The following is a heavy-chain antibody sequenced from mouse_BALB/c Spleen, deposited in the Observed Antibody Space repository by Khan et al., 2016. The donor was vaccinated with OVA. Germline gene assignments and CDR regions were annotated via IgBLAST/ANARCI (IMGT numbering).Heavy chain of an antibody. CDR1: GDSITSGY. D-gene: IGHD2-14*01. J-gene: IGHJ3*01. CDR2: IIYTGYT. CDR3: AGSTYRYAFAY. V-gene: IGHV3-8*02. Sequence: EVQLQESGPSLVKPSQTLSLTCSVTGDSITSGYWSWIRKFPGNKLEYMGYIIYTGYTDYNPSLNSRIAITRHTSKKQYYLQLKSVTAEDTATYCGAGSTYRYAFAYWGQGTLVTVSA.